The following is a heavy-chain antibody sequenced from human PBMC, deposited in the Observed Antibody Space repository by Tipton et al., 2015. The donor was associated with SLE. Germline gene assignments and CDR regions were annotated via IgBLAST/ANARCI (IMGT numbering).Heavy chain of an antibody. CDR1: GFTFGDYV. CDR3: TRDAEAYGDYIY. V-gene: IGHV3-49*04. D-gene: IGHD4-17*01. J-gene: IGHJ4*02. CDR2: IRSETYGGTT. Sequence: SLRLSCTGSGFTFGDYVLNWVRQAPGRGLEWVGLIRSETYGGTTEIAASLKGRFTISRDDSKGIAYLQMNSLRTEDTAIYYCTRDAEAYGDYIYWGQGTLVAVSS.